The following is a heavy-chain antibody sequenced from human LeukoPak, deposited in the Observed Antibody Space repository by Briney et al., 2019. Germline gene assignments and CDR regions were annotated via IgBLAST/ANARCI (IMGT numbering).Heavy chain of an antibody. CDR2: IFYSGST. D-gene: IGHD3-22*01. CDR1: GGSISGFY. J-gene: IGHJ3*02. Sequence: SETLSLTCTVSGGSISGFYWSWIRQPPGKELQWIGSIFYSGSTNYDPSLKSRVTISVDTSKNQFSLKLSSVTAADTAVYYCARVTYYYDSSGYYSAFDIWGQGTMVTVSS. V-gene: IGHV4-59*01. CDR3: ARVTYYYDSSGYYSAFDI.